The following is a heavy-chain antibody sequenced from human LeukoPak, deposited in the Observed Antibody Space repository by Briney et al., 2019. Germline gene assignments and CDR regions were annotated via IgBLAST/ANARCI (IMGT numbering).Heavy chain of an antibody. V-gene: IGHV4-39*01. CDR1: GGSISSSSYD. CDR3: ARCHCSGGNCYLIPDY. Sequence: SENLSLTCSVSGGSISSSSYDWGWLRQPPGKRREWDGGVYYSGSTYYNPSLNTRTDISVTTPNNQVPLSLSSVTAADTAVYYCARCHCSGGNCYLIPDYWGQGTLVTVSS. J-gene: IGHJ4*02. CDR2: VYYSGST. D-gene: IGHD2-15*01.